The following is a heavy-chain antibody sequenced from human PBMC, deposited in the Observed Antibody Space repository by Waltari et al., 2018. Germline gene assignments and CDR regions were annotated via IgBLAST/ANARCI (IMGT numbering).Heavy chain of an antibody. Sequence: QVQLVQSGAEVKKPGSSVKVSCKASGGTFSSYTISWVRQAPGQGLEWMGRISPILGIANYAQKFQGRVTITADKSTSTAYMELSSLRSEDTAVYYCAIDSSGYQGYFDYWGQGTLVTVSS. CDR1: GGTFSSYT. D-gene: IGHD3-22*01. CDR2: ISPILGIA. CDR3: AIDSSGYQGYFDY. J-gene: IGHJ4*02. V-gene: IGHV1-69*02.